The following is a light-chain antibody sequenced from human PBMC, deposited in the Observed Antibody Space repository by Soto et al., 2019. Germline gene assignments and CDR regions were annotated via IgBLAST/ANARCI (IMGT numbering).Light chain of an antibody. CDR3: QQYGST. CDR1: QSFNSIY. V-gene: IGKV3-20*01. J-gene: IGKJ4*01. Sequence: EIVFTQSPGTLSLSPGERATLSCRASQSFNSIYLAWYQQKPGQAPRLLIYAASSRATGIPDRFSGSGSGTDFTLTISRLEAEDFAVYYCQQYGSTFGGGTKVDIK. CDR2: AAS.